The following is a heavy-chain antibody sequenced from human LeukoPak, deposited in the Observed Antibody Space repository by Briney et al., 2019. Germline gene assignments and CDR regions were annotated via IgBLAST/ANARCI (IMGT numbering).Heavy chain of an antibody. V-gene: IGHV3-66*01. J-gene: IGHJ6*02. CDR1: GFTVSSNY. Sequence: PGGSLRLSCAASGFTVSSNYMSWVRQAPGKGLEWVSVIYSGGSTYYADSVRGTFTISRDNSKNTLYLQMNSLRAEGTAVYYCARAPTGRDYYYYGMDVGGQGTTVTVSS. D-gene: IGHD4-17*01. CDR2: IYSGGST. CDR3: ARAPTGRDYYYYGMDV.